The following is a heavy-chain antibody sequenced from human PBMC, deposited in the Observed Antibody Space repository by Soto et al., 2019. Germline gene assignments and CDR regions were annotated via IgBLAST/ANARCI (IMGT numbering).Heavy chain of an antibody. D-gene: IGHD5-18*01. CDR1: GFTFSSYA. J-gene: IGHJ4*02. CDR2: ISGSGGST. Sequence: GGSLRLSCAASGFTFSSYAMSWVRQAPGKGLEWVSAISGSGGSTYYADSVKGRFTISRDNSKNTLYLQMNSLRAEDTAVYYCAKDKGTPLGDTAMVRFDYWGQGTMVTVSS. V-gene: IGHV3-23*01. CDR3: AKDKGTPLGDTAMVRFDY.